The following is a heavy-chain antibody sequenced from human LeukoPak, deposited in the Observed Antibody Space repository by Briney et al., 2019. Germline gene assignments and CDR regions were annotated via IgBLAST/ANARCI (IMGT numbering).Heavy chain of an antibody. J-gene: IGHJ6*02. D-gene: IGHD3-22*01. CDR2: ISWNSGSI. Sequence: GGSLRLSCAASGFTFDDYAMHWVRQAPGKGLEWVSGISWNSGSIDYADSVKGRFTISRDNAKNSLYLQMNSLRAEDTALYYCAKDKADNYYDSSGYYSSGGMDVWGQGTTVTVSS. CDR3: AKDKADNYYDSSGYYSSGGMDV. CDR1: GFTFDDYA. V-gene: IGHV3-9*01.